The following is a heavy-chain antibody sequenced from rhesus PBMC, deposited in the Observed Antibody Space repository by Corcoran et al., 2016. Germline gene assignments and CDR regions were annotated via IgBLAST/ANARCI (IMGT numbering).Heavy chain of an antibody. Sequence: QVQLQESGPGLVKPSETLSSTCAVSGGSISSNYWSWIRPAPGTGLEWIGRIYGSGGSTDYNPSLKSRVTISTDTSKNQFSLKLSSVTAADTAVYYCARGYYNIWTGYAPYYFDYWGQGVLVTVSS. CDR2: IYGSGGST. D-gene: IGHD3-3*01. CDR1: GGSISSNY. J-gene: IGHJ4*01. V-gene: IGHV4-160*01. CDR3: ARGYYNIWTGYAPYYFDY.